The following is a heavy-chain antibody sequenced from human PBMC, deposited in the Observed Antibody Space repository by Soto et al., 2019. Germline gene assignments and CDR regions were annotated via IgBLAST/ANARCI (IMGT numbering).Heavy chain of an antibody. CDR2: ISGSGGST. J-gene: IGHJ4*02. Sequence: GGSLRLSCAASGFTFSSYAMSWVRQAPGKGLEWVSAISGSGGSTYYADSVKGRFTISRDNSKNTLYLQMNSLRAEDTAVYYCAKDGYCSGGSCYSRANNGFDYWGQGTLVTVSS. CDR1: GFTFSSYA. D-gene: IGHD2-15*01. V-gene: IGHV3-23*01. CDR3: AKDGYCSGGSCYSRANNGFDY.